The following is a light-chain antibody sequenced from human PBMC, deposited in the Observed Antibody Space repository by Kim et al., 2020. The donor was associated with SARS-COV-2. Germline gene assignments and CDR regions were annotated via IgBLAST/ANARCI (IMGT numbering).Light chain of an antibody. CDR3: ETWDTNTRV. V-gene: IGLV4-60*03. J-gene: IGLJ3*02. CDR2: LEGSGSY. CDR1: SGHRSHI. Sequence: SVKLTCTLSSGHRSHITAWHQRQPGKAPRDLMDLEGSGSYSKGSGVPDRFSGSSSGADRYLTISSVQSEDEADYYCETWDTNTRVFGGGTQLTVL.